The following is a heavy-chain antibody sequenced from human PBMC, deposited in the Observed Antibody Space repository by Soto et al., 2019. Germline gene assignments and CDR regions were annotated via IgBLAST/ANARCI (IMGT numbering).Heavy chain of an antibody. CDR1: GFTVSSNY. V-gene: IGHV3-66*01. Sequence: LRLSCAASGFTVSSNYMSWVRQAPGKGLEWVSVIYSGGSTYYADSVKGRFTISRDNSKNTLYLQMNSLRAEDTAVYYCARDRVRYYYDSSGYYPGFDYWGQGTLVTVSS. CDR3: ARDRVRYYYDSSGYYPGFDY. CDR2: IYSGGST. J-gene: IGHJ4*02. D-gene: IGHD3-22*01.